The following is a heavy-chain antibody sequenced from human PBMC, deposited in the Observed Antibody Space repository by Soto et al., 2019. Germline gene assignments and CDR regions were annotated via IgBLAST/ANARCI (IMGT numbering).Heavy chain of an antibody. CDR2: IRGSGGAT. Sequence: EVQLLESGGGLVQPGGSLRLSCAASGFTLSSYDMGWVRQAPGRGLEWISLIRGSGGATFHADSVEGRLTISRDISKNTLYLQMNSLRAEDSAVYYCAKDRGDNAGYPAFDLWGQGTMVTVSS. CDR1: GFTLSSYD. V-gene: IGHV3-23*01. CDR3: AKDRGDNAGYPAFDL. D-gene: IGHD3-9*01. J-gene: IGHJ3*01.